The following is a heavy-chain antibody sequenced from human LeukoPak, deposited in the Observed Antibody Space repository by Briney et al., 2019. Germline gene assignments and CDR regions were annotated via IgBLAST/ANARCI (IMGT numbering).Heavy chain of an antibody. CDR1: GFTFSSYA. CDR3: AREGVSLVYANWFDP. D-gene: IGHD2-8*01. CDR2: ISGSGGST. J-gene: IGHJ5*02. V-gene: IGHV3-23*01. Sequence: PGGSLRLSCAASGFTFSSYAMSWVRQAPGKGLEWVSAISGSGGSTYYADSVKGRFTISRDNAKNSLYLQMNSLRAEDTAVYYCAREGVSLVYANWFDPWGQGTLVTVSS.